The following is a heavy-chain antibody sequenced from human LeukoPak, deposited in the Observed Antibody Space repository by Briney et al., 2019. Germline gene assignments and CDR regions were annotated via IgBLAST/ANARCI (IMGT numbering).Heavy chain of an antibody. CDR3: ARDRSLGEVENFAY. J-gene: IGHJ4*02. CDR1: GVSVSSYY. CDR2: IYTSGST. V-gene: IGHV4-4*07. D-gene: IGHD1-26*01. Sequence: SETLSLTCTVSGVSVSSYYWSWVRQPAGKGLEWVGRIYTSGSTTYNPSLKSRVSISVDKSKNQFSLNLSSVTAADTAVYYCARDRSLGEVENFAYWGQGILVTVSS.